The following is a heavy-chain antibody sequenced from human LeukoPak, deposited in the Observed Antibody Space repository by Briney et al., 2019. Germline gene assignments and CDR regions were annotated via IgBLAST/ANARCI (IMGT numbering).Heavy chain of an antibody. CDR1: GFTFSSYS. Sequence: PGGALRLSCAASGFTFSSYSMNWVRQAPGKGLEWVSYISSSSSTIYYADSVKGRFTISRDNAKNSLYLQLNTLRAQDTAVYYCAMRGHIYWGQGTMVTVSS. CDR3: AMRGHIY. CDR2: ISSSSSTI. D-gene: IGHD2-21*01. V-gene: IGHV3-48*01. J-gene: IGHJ4*02.